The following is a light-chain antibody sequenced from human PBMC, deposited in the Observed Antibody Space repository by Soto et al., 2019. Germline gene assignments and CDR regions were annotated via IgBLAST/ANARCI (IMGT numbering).Light chain of an antibody. CDR2: WAS. V-gene: IGKV4-1*01. J-gene: IGKJ1*01. Sequence: DLVMNQSPDSLAVSLGERATVKFKPTQSPLSSSNNKNYLAWYQHKEGQPPKLLIYWASTRESGVPERFSGSGSGTDFALTISSLQAEDVALYYCQQYYNSPRTFGPGTKVDIK. CDR3: QQYYNSPRT. CDR1: QSPLSSSNNKNY.